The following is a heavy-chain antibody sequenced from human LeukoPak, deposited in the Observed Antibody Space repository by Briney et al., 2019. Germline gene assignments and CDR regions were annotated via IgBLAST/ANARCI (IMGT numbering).Heavy chain of an antibody. CDR1: GDSISRHY. V-gene: IGHV4-59*11. J-gene: IGHJ6*03. Sequence: SETLSLTCTDSGDSISRHYFKWIRHSPWKGLEWIAYFYYSGSTSYNPSLRSRVTMSLDTSQNQLHLNLSAVTAADTAVYYCAKVYSYHYYYMEVWGKGTTVTVSS. CDR2: FYYSGST. D-gene: IGHD2-15*01. CDR3: AKVYSYHYYYMEV.